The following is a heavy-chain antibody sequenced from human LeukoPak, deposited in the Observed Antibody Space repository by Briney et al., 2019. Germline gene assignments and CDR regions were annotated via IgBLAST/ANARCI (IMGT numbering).Heavy chain of an antibody. CDR1: GGSISSYY. CDR2: IYYSGST. CDR3: ARHDYYGENSFDY. D-gene: IGHD3-10*01. V-gene: IGHV4-59*08. Sequence: SETLSLTCTVSGGSISSYYWSWIRQPPGKGLEWVGYIYYSGSTNYNPSLKSRVTTSVDTSRNQFSLKLSSVTAADTAIYYCARHDYYGENSFDYWGQGTLVTVSS. J-gene: IGHJ4*02.